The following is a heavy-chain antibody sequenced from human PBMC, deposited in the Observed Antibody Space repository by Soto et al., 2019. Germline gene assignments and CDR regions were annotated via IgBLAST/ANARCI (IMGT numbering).Heavy chain of an antibody. D-gene: IGHD6-6*01. J-gene: IGHJ5*02. CDR1: GGSISSGGYY. Sequence: QVQLQESGPGLVKPSQTLSLTCTVSGGSISSGGYYWSWIRQHPVKGLEGIGYIYYSGSTYYNPSIKSRVTISVDTSQNPVSLKLSSVTAADTAVYYCARGGIAARPVSWFDPWGKGTLVTVSS. CDR3: ARGGIAARPVSWFDP. CDR2: IYYSGST. V-gene: IGHV4-31*03.